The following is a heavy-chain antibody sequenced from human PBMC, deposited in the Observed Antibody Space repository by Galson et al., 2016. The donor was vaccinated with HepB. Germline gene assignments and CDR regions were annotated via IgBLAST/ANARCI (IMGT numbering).Heavy chain of an antibody. J-gene: IGHJ6*02. D-gene: IGHD2-15*01. CDR2: VTASSED. Sequence: SLRLSCAPSGFIFSSYGMAWVRQAPGKGLDWVAGVTASSEDYYADSVKGRFTISRDNSKKTLYLQMNSLRAEDTAVYYCAKMSCGGTCYAAYFYALDVWGQGTPVTVSS. V-gene: IGHV3-23*01. CDR1: GFIFSSYG. CDR3: AKMSCGGTCYAAYFYALDV.